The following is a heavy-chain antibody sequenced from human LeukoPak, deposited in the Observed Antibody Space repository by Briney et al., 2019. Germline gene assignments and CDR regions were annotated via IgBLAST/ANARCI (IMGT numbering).Heavy chain of an antibody. CDR3: AREAAWSCFD. J-gene: IGHJ4*02. V-gene: IGHV3-21*01. D-gene: IGHD3-3*01. Sequence: GGSLRLSCAASGFTFSTHSMNWVRQAPGKGLEWVSSISSSSSYIDYADSVKGQFTISRDNAKSSLYLQMNSLRPEDTAIYYCAREAAWSCFDWGQGTLVTVSS. CDR1: GFTFSTHS. CDR2: ISSSSSYI.